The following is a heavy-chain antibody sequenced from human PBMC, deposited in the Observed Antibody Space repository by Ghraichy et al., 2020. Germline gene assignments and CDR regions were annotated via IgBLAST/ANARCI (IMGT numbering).Heavy chain of an antibody. J-gene: IGHJ4*02. Sequence: GSLRLSCAASGFTFSSYGMHWVRQAPGKGLEWVAFIRSDGSNKYYADSVKGRFTISRDNSKNTLYLQMNSLRAEDTAVYYCATDLGYSSDYWGQGTLVTVSS. CDR2: IRSDGSNK. CDR3: ATDLGYSSDY. CDR1: GFTFSSYG. V-gene: IGHV3-30*02. D-gene: IGHD7-27*01.